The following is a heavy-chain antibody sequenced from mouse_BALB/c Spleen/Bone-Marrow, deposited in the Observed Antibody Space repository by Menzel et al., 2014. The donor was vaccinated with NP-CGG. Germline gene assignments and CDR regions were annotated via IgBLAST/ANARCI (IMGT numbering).Heavy chain of an antibody. V-gene: IGHV5-4*02. CDR1: GFTFSDYY. D-gene: IGHD2-12*01. J-gene: IGHJ4*01. CDR3: ARDYDYAMDY. CDR2: ISDGGSYT. Sequence: EVKLVESGGGLVKPGGSLKLSCAASGFTFSDYYMYWVRQTPEKRLEWVATISDGGSYTYYSDSVKGRFTISRDNAKNNLYLQMSSLKSEDTAMYYCARDYDYAMDYWGQGTSVTVSS.